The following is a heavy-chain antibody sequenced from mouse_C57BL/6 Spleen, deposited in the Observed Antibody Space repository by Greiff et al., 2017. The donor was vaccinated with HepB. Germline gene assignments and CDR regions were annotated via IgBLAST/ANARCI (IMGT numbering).Heavy chain of an antibody. D-gene: IGHD2-4*01. CDR2: IYPSDSET. CDR1: GYTFTSYW. J-gene: IGHJ4*01. CDR3: ARYDYVYYYAMDY. Sequence: QVQLQQPGAELVRPGSSVKLSCKASGYTFTSYWMDWVKQRPGQGLEWIGNIYPSDSETHYNQKFKDTATLTVDKSSSTAYMQLSSLTSEDSAVYYCARYDYVYYYAMDYWGQGTSVTVSS. V-gene: IGHV1-61*01.